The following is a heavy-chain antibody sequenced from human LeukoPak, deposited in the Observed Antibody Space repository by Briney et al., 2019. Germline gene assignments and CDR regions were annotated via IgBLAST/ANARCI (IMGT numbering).Heavy chain of an antibody. CDR3: AKAYSYGYRRFDY. J-gene: IGHJ4*02. V-gene: IGHV3-23*01. Sequence: GGSLRLSCAASGFTFSTYGMSWVRQAPGKGLEWVSAISGSGGSTYYADSVKGRFTISRDNAKNSLYLQMNSLRGEDTALYYCAKAYSYGYRRFDYWGQGTLVTVSS. D-gene: IGHD5-18*01. CDR2: ISGSGGST. CDR1: GFTFSTYG.